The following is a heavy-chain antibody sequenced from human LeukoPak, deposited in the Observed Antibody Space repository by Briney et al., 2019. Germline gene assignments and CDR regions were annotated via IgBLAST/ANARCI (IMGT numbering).Heavy chain of an antibody. CDR3: AKNGYSGYGDAFDI. J-gene: IGHJ3*02. V-gene: IGHV4-34*01. CDR2: INHSGST. CDR1: GGSFSGYY. D-gene: IGHD5-12*01. Sequence: RSSETLSLTCAVYGGSFSGYYWSWIRQPPGKGLEWIGEINHSGSTNYNPSLKSRVTISVDTSKNQFSLKLSSVTAADTAVYYCAKNGYSGYGDAFDIWGQGTMVTVSS.